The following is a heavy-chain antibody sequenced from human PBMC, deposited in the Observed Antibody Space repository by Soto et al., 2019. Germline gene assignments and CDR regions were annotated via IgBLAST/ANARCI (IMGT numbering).Heavy chain of an antibody. V-gene: IGHV3-30-3*01. Sequence: QVQLVESGGGVVQPGRSLRLSCAASGFTFSSYAMHWVRQAPGKGLELVAVISYDGSNKYYADSVKGRFTISRDNSKNTLYLQMNSLRAEDTAVYYCAKAYSSSSYYYYGMDVWGQGTTVTVSS. J-gene: IGHJ6*02. CDR1: GFTFSSYA. CDR2: ISYDGSNK. CDR3: AKAYSSSSYYYYGMDV. D-gene: IGHD6-6*01.